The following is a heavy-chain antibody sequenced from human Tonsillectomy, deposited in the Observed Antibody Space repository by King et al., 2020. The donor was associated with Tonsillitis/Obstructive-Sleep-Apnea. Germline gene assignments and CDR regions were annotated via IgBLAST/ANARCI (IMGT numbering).Heavy chain of an antibody. CDR3: ARVVDTAMAGDY. Sequence: VQLVESGAEVKKPGASVKVSCKASGYTFTGYYMHWVRQAPGQGLEWMGWINPNSGGTNYAQTFQGRVTMTRDTSISTAYMELSRLRSDDTAVYYCARVVDTAMAGDYWGQGTLVTVSS. CDR2: INPNSGGT. J-gene: IGHJ4*02. D-gene: IGHD5-18*01. CDR1: GYTFTGYY. V-gene: IGHV1-2*02.